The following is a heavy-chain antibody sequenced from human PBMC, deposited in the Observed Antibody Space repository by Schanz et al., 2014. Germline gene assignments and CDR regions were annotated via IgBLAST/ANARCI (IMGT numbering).Heavy chain of an antibody. CDR2: ISGTGGDDT. V-gene: IGHV3-23*04. Sequence: EVQLVESGGGLVQPGGSLRLSCAASGFTFSSYAMSWVRQAPGKGLLWVSSISGTGGDDTYYADSVKGRFTISRDNAENTLYLQMNSLRAEDTAVYFCAKIERNEDWGQGTLVTVSS. J-gene: IGHJ4*02. D-gene: IGHD1-1*01. CDR3: AKIERNED. CDR1: GFTFSSYA.